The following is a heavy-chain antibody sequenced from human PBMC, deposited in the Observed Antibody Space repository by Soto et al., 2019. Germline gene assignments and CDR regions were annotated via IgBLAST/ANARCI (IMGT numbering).Heavy chain of an antibody. CDR2: IYYSGST. CDR1: GGSISSYY. D-gene: IGHD4-17*01. Sequence: SETLSLTCTVSGGSISSYYWSWIRQPPGKGLEWIGYIYYSGSTDYNPSLKSRVTISVDTSKNQFSLKLSSVTAADTAVYYCARLWGDYGDYVGYWGQGTLVTVSS. J-gene: IGHJ4*02. V-gene: IGHV4-59*08. CDR3: ARLWGDYGDYVGY.